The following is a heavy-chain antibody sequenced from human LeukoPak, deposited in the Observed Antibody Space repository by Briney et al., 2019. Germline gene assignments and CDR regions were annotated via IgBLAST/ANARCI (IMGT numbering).Heavy chain of an antibody. Sequence: VASVKVSCKASGYTFTSYAMHWVRQAPGQRLEWMGWINAGNGNTKYSQNFQGRVTITWDTSASTAYMELSSLRSADTAVYYCARDRAAGSIDYWGQGTLVTVSS. V-gene: IGHV1-3*01. J-gene: IGHJ4*02. D-gene: IGHD6-13*01. CDR1: GYTFTSYA. CDR3: ARDRAAGSIDY. CDR2: INAGNGNT.